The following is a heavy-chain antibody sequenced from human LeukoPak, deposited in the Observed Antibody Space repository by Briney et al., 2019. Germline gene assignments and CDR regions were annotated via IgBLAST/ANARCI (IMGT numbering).Heavy chain of an antibody. CDR2: IIPMFGTP. D-gene: IGHD3-10*01. Sequence: SVKVSCKAFGDTFTTYAIIWVRQAPGQGLEWMGGIIPMFGTPNYAQRLQGRVTITADKSTKTAYMELRSLRSDDTAVYYCARGGDDDYWGQGTLVTVSS. J-gene: IGHJ4*02. CDR3: ARGGDDDY. V-gene: IGHV1-69*06. CDR1: GDTFTTYA.